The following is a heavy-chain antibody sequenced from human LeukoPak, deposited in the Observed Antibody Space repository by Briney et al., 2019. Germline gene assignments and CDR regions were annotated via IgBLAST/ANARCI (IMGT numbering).Heavy chain of an antibody. D-gene: IGHD6-13*01. Sequence: ASVKVSCKASGYTFTSYDINWVRQAPGQGLEWMGIINPSGGSTSYAQKFQGRVTMTRDTSTSTVYMELSSLRSEDTAVYYCARGGSSSWYSDYWGQGTLVTVSS. CDR1: GYTFTSYD. CDR3: ARGGSSSWYSDY. J-gene: IGHJ4*02. CDR2: INPSGGST. V-gene: IGHV1-46*01.